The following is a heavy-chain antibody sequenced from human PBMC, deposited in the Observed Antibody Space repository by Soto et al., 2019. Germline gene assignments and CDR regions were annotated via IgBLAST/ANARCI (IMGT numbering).Heavy chain of an antibody. CDR3: IQSRCGVDCRQISSYHSYYGLDV. J-gene: IGHJ6*02. CDR1: GLSLRTAGVG. D-gene: IGHD2-21*02. CDR2: RYWEDGK. V-gene: IGHV2-5*02. Sequence: QITLKESGPTLVKPPQTLTLTCTVSGLSLRTAGVGVGWVRQPQGKALEWLAPRYWEDGKRYSPSPKSRLTITKDTSEQQVVLTKNYMDTVDTATYCWIQSRCGVDCRQISSYHSYYGLDVWGQGTLVTVSS.